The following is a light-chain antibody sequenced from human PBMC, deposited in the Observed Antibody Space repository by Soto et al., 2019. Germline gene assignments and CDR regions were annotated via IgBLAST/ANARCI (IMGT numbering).Light chain of an antibody. Sequence: QSVLTQPPSVSEAPRQRVTISCSGSSSNIGNNAVNWYQQLPGKAPKLLIYYDDLLPSGVSDRFSGSKSGTSASLAISGLQSEDEADYYCATWDDGLNGVVFGGGTKVTVL. V-gene: IGLV1-36*01. CDR2: YDD. CDR1: SSNIGNNA. J-gene: IGLJ2*01. CDR3: ATWDDGLNGVV.